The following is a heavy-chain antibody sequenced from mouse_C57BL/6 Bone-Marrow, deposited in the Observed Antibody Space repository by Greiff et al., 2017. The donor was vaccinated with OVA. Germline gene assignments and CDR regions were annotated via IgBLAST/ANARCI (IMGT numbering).Heavy chain of an antibody. J-gene: IGHJ2*01. CDR2: IYPRSGNT. Sequence: VNVVESGAELARPGASVKLSCKASGYTFTSYGISWVKQRTGQGLEWIGEIYPRSGNTYYNEKFKGKATLTADKSSSTAYMELRSLTSEDSAVYFCARRRVYYGTYFDYWGQGTTLTVSS. D-gene: IGHD1-1*01. CDR3: ARRRVYYGTYFDY. V-gene: IGHV1-81*01. CDR1: GYTFTSYG.